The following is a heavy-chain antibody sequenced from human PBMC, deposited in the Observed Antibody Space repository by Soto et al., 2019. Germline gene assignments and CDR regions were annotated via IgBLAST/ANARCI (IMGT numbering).Heavy chain of an antibody. J-gene: IGHJ4*02. Sequence: SEALSVNCTVSGGSMRNYFRTWIRQPPGKGLEWIGYIHYSGTTSFFPSYNPSLRSRVTISEDTSKNQFSLKLLSVTTADTAVYFCAAGEASSRNLAPYYLDFWGPGTLFTVS. CDR1: GGSMRNYF. CDR3: AAGEASSRNLAPYYLDF. D-gene: IGHD6-13*01. V-gene: IGHV4-59*01. CDR2: IHYSGTT.